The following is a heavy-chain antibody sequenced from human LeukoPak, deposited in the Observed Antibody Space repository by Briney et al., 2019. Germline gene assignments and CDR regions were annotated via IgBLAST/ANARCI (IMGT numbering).Heavy chain of an antibody. Sequence: GGSLRLSCAASRFTFSSYGMHWVRQTPGKGLEWVAFIRHDGSYQQYVDSVKGRFTVSRDNSKDTVYLQMNSLRIEDTAVYYCAKNRDSSDYPRDFDYWGQGTLVTVSS. J-gene: IGHJ4*02. CDR1: RFTFSSYG. V-gene: IGHV3-30*02. CDR3: AKNRDSSDYPRDFDY. CDR2: IRHDGSYQ. D-gene: IGHD3-22*01.